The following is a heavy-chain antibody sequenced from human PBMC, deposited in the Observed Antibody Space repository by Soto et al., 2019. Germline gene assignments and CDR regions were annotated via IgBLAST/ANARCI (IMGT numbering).Heavy chain of an antibody. CDR2: INPNSGGT. CDR3: ARVGTSHTNWFDP. CDR1: GYTFTGYY. D-gene: IGHD1-1*01. V-gene: IGHV1-2*02. J-gene: IGHJ5*02. Sequence: GASVKVSCKASGYTFTGYYMHWVRQAPGQGLEWMGWINPNSGGTNYAQKFQGRVTMTRDTSTSTVYMELSSLRSEDTAVYYCARVGTSHTNWFDPWGQGTLVTVSS.